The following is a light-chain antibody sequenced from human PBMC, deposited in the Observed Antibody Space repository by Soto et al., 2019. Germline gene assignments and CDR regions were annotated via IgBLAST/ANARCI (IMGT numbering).Light chain of an antibody. V-gene: IGKV3-15*01. Sequence: VMTQSPATLSVSPGERATLSCRASQSINSNLSWYQQRPGQAPRLLIYGAYTRATGIPARFSGSGSGTEFTLTISSLQSEDFAVYYCQQYNNWWTFGQGTKVEIK. CDR3: QQYNNWWT. J-gene: IGKJ1*01. CDR2: GAY. CDR1: QSINSN.